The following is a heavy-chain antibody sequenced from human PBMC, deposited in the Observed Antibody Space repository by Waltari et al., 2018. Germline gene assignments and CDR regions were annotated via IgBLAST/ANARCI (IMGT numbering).Heavy chain of an antibody. CDR3: ARDTML. V-gene: IGHV1-18*01. D-gene: IGHD3-10*01. CDR2: ISAYNGNT. Sequence: QVQLVQSGAEVKKPGASVKVSCKASGYTFTSYGISWVRQAPGQGLECMGWISAYNGNTNYAQKLQARATTTAVTPRSTADMELRSLRSDDTAVYYCARDTMLWGQGTLVTVSS. J-gene: IGHJ4*02. CDR1: GYTFTSYG.